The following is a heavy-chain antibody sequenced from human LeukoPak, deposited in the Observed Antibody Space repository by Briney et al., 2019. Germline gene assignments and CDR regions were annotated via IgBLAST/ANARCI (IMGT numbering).Heavy chain of an antibody. V-gene: IGHV5-51*01. CDR2: IYPGDSEI. Sequence: GASLQISCTGSGYSFTSYWIAWVRQLPGKGLEWMGIIYPGDSEIKYSPSFQGQVTISADKSISTAYLQWSSLQAADTAMYYCTRLASRRDPDKTSGQAYFDIWGQGTLATVSS. J-gene: IGHJ4*02. CDR3: TRLASRRDPDKTSGQAYFDI. CDR1: GYSFTSYW. D-gene: IGHD2-15*01.